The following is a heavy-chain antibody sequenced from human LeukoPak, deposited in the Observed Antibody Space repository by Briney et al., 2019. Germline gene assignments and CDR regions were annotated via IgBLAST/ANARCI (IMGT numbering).Heavy chain of an antibody. CDR1: GYTFTSYY. Sequence: SVKVSCKASGYTFTSYYMHWVRQAPGQGLEWMGRIIPILGIANYAQKFQGRVTITADKSTSTAYMELSSLRSEDTAVYYCAPYCGGDCPPTQDWGQGTLVTVSS. CDR2: IIPILGIA. D-gene: IGHD2-21*02. CDR3: APYCGGDCPPTQD. V-gene: IGHV1-69*02. J-gene: IGHJ4*02.